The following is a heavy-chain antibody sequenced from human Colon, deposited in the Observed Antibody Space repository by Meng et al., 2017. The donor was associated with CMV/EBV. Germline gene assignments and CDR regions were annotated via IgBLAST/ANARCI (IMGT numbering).Heavy chain of an antibody. J-gene: IGHJ4*02. CDR2: ITASGDRT. CDR1: RFTFSSYS. Sequence: GESLKISCAASRFTFSSYSRDWVRQAPGKGLEWVAAITASGDRTYYADSVKGRFTIARDDSKNTVYLQMNSLRADDTAVYYCARGGEMNHDYWGQGTLVTVSS. D-gene: IGHD1-14*01. V-gene: IGHV3-23*01. CDR3: ARGGEMNHDY.